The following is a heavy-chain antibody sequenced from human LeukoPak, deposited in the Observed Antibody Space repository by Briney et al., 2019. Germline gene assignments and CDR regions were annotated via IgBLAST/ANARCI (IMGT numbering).Heavy chain of an antibody. Sequence: PSETLSLTCAVYGGSFSGYYWSWIRQPPGKGLEWIAEINHSGSTNYNPSLKSRVTISVDTSKNQFSLKLSSVTAADTAVYYCESLAVASSNYYYTDVWGKGTTVTVSS. D-gene: IGHD6-19*01. CDR3: ESLAVASSNYYYTDV. V-gene: IGHV4-34*01. CDR2: INHSGST. CDR1: GGSFSGYY. J-gene: IGHJ6*03.